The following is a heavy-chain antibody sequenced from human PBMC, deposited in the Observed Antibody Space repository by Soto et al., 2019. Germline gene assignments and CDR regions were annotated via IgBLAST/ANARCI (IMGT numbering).Heavy chain of an antibody. D-gene: IGHD3-3*01. V-gene: IGHV3-30-3*01. Sequence: QVQLVESGGSVVQPGRSLRLSCAASGFTFSSYTLHWVRQAPGKGLEWVALISYDGSNKYYADSVKGRFTISRDNSKNTLYRQMNSLRPEDTALFYCARGPYDCWSGYIADAFDIWGQGTMVTVSS. CDR3: ARGPYDCWSGYIADAFDI. J-gene: IGHJ3*02. CDR2: ISYDGSNK. CDR1: GFTFSSYT.